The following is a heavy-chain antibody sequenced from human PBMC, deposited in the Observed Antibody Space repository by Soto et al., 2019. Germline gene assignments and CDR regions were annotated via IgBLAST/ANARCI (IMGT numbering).Heavy chain of an antibody. D-gene: IGHD6-19*01. J-gene: IGHJ4*02. CDR1: GFTFSSYE. CDR2: ISSSGRTI. V-gene: IGHV3-48*03. CDR3: ARARDSRGWPDY. Sequence: AGGSLRLSCAASGFTFSSYEMNWVRQAPGKGLEWVSYISSSGRTIYYADSVKGRFTISRDNAKNSLYLQMNSLRAEDTAVYYCARARDSRGWPDYWGQGTLVTVSS.